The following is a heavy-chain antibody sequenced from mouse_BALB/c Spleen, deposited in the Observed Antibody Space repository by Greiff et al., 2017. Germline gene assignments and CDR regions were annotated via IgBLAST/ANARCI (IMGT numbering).Heavy chain of an antibody. CDR3: ARGSYRYDVRFAY. J-gene: IGHJ3*01. D-gene: IGHD2-14*01. CDR2: ISSGGST. Sequence: DVHLVESGGGLVKPGGSLKLSCAASGFTFSSYAMSWVRQTPEKRLEWVASISSGGSTYYPDSVKGRFTISRDNARNILYLQMSSLRSDDTAMYYCARGSYRYDVRFAYWGQGTLVTVSA. V-gene: IGHV5-6-5*01. CDR1: GFTFSSYA.